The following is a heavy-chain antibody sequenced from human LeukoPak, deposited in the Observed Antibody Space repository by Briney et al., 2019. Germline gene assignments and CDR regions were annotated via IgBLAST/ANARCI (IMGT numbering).Heavy chain of an antibody. CDR2: IKSKNDGGTT. J-gene: IGHJ4*02. V-gene: IGHV3-15*01. CDR1: GFTFSNAW. D-gene: IGHD3-9*01. Sequence: GGSLRLTCAASGFTFSNAWMSWGRQAPGKGLEWVGRIKSKNDGGTTDYAAPVKGRFTISRDDSKNTLYLQMNSLKTEDTAVYYCTTDSYYDILTGYYLPGYWGQGTLVTVSS. CDR3: TTDSYYDILTGYYLPGY.